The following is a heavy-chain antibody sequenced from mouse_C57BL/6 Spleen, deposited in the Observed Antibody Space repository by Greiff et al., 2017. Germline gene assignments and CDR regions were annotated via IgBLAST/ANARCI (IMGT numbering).Heavy chain of an antibody. CDR2: IYPGDGDT. V-gene: IGHV1-82*01. Sequence: QVHVKQSGPELVKPGASVKISCKASGYAFSSSWMNWVKQRPGKGLEWSGRIYPGDGDTNYNGKFKGKATLTADKSSSTAYMQLSSLSSEDSAVYFCARNFFFDYWGQGTTLTVSS. CDR1: GYAFSSSW. CDR3: ARNFFFDY. J-gene: IGHJ2*01.